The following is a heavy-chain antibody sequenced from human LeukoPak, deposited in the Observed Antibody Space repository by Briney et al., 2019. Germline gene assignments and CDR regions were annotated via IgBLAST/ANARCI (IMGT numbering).Heavy chain of an antibody. CDR3: TRGEYYFDY. CDR1: GFTFNNYQ. V-gene: IGHV3-48*03. J-gene: IGHJ4*02. CDR2: ISSSGRTI. Sequence: GGSLRLSCAASGFTFNNYQMNWVRQAPGKGLECISYISSSGRTIYYADSLKGRFTVSRDNAKNSLYLRMNNLRAEDTAVYYCTRGEYYFDYWGQGTLVTVSS.